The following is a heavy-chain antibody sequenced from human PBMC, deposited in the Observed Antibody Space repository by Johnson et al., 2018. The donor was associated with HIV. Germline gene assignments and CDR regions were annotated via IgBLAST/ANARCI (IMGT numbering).Heavy chain of an antibody. CDR1: GFTVSSNY. CDR3: ARAGDAFDI. J-gene: IGHJ3*02. V-gene: IGHV3-53*01. CDR2: IYSGGTT. Sequence: VQLVESGGGLIQPGGSLRLSCAASGFTVSSNYMSWVRQAPGKGLEWVSVIYSGGTTDYAAPVKGRFTISRDDSKNTRYRQMNSLRAGDTAGYYCARAGDAFDIWGQGTMVTVSS.